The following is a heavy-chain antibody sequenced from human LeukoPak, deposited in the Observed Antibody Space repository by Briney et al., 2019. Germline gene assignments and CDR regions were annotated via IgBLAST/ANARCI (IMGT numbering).Heavy chain of an antibody. Sequence: GESLKISCKGSGYSFTSYWVGWVRQMPGKGLEWMGIIYPGDSDTRYSPSFQGQVTISADKSTSTAYLQWSSLKASDTAMYYCARRAYSYAYGYWGQGTLVTVSS. CDR3: ARRAYSYAYGY. CDR2: IYPGDSDT. V-gene: IGHV5-51*01. D-gene: IGHD5-18*01. CDR1: GYSFTSYW. J-gene: IGHJ4*02.